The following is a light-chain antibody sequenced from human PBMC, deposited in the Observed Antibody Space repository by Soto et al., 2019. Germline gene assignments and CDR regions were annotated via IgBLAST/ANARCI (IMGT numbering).Light chain of an antibody. J-gene: IGLJ3*02. CDR3: ATWDNTLSAAV. V-gene: IGLV1-51*01. Sequence: QSVLTQPPSVSAAPGQRVTISCSGSSSNIGNHYVSWYQKLPGTAPKLLIFDDNKRPSGIPDRFSGSKSGTSATLDITGLQTGDEADYYCATWDNTLSAAVFGGGTKLTVL. CDR1: SSNIGNHY. CDR2: DDN.